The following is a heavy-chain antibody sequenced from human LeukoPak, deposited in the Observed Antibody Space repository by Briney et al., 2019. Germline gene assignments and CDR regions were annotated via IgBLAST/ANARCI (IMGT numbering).Heavy chain of an antibody. CDR1: GFTFSTYG. D-gene: IGHD3-3*01. J-gene: IGHJ6*02. Sequence: GGSLRLSCAASGFTFSTYGMHWVRQAPGKGLEWVSSISSSSSYIYYADSVKGRFTISRDNAKNSLYLQMNSLRAEDTAVYYCARDGRTIFGVVPGGYYYGMDVWGQGTTVTVSS. CDR3: ARDGRTIFGVVPGGYYYGMDV. CDR2: ISSSSSYI. V-gene: IGHV3-21*01.